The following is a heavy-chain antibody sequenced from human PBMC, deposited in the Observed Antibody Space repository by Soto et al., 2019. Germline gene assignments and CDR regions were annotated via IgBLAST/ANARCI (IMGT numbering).Heavy chain of an antibody. D-gene: IGHD3-3*01. CDR1: GGSVNGYY. Sequence: SETLSLTCAVYGGSVNGYYWNWIRQPPGKGLEWIGEINHTGGTHCNPSLKSRVTMSVDTSKNQFSLRLSSVTAADTAIYYCATRITVFGLLIPPFDPWGQGAQVTVSS. V-gene: IGHV4-34*01. CDR2: INHTGGT. CDR3: ATRITVFGLLIPPFDP. J-gene: IGHJ5*02.